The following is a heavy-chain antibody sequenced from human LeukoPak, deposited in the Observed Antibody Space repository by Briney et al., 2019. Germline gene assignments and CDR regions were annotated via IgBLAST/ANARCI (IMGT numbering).Heavy chain of an antibody. CDR2: INPNSGGT. Sequence: ASVKVSCKASGYTFTGYYMHWVRQAPGQGLEWMGWINPNSGGTNYAQKFQGRVTMTRDTSISTAYMELSRLRSDDTAVYYCARDSNYYGSGSIRWGQGTLVTVSS. V-gene: IGHV1-2*02. D-gene: IGHD3-10*01. CDR3: ARDSNYYGSGSIR. CDR1: GYTFTGYY. J-gene: IGHJ4*02.